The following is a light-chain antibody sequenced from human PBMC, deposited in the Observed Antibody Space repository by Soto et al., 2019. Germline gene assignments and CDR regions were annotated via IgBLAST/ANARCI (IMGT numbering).Light chain of an antibody. CDR2: DAS. CDR1: RSVLYKSNNKNH. Sequence: DTVMTQSTDSLALSLCESSTMNCKCSRSVLYKSNNKNHLAWYQQKSGKAPKLLIYDASDLETGVPSRFSGSGSGTDFTFTINSLQPEDIATYYCQQYDNLPLTFGGGTKVDIK. CDR3: QQYDNLPLT. J-gene: IGKJ4*01. V-gene: IGKV1-33*01.